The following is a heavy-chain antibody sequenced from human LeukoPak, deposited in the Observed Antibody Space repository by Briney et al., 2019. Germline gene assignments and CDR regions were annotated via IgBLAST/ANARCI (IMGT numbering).Heavy chain of an antibody. CDR2: ISSSSSYI. J-gene: IGHJ4*02. CDR3: AKVEYTSSWYGVGSLDG. Sequence: GGSLRLSCAASGFTFSSYSMNWVRQAPGKGLEWVSSISSSSSYIYYADSVKGRFTISRDNAKNSLYLQMNSLRAEDTAVYYCAKVEYTSSWYGVGSLDGWGQGTPVTVSS. CDR1: GFTFSSYS. D-gene: IGHD6-13*01. V-gene: IGHV3-21*01.